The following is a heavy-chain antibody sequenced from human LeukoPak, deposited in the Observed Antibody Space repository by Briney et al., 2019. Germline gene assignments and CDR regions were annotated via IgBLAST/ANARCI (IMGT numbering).Heavy chain of an antibody. CDR1: GGSISSGDYY. CDR3: ARLENYYYYGMDV. J-gene: IGHJ6*02. D-gene: IGHD1-1*01. Sequence: PSETLSLTCTVSGGSISSGDYYWSWIRQPPGKGLEWIGYIYYSGSTYYNPSLKSRVTISVDTSKNQFSLKLSSVTAADTAVYYCARLENYYYYGMDVWGQGTTVTVSS. CDR2: IYYSGST. V-gene: IGHV4-30-4*01.